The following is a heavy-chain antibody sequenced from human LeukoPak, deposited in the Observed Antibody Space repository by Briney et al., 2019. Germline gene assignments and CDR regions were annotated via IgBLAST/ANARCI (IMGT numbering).Heavy chain of an antibody. CDR3: AKPITVSGATDGFDI. Sequence: GGSLRLSCAASGFTFSSYWMNWVRQAPGKGLEWVANIKQDGSEEYYVESVKGRFTISRDNAKKSLYLQMSSLRVEDTAVYYCAKPITVSGATDGFDIWCQGTMVTVSS. CDR1: GFTFSSYW. V-gene: IGHV3-7*01. D-gene: IGHD3-3*01. J-gene: IGHJ3*02. CDR2: IKQDGSEE.